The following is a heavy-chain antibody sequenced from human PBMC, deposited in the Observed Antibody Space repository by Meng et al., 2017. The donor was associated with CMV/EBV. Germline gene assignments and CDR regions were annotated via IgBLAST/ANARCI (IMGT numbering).Heavy chain of an antibody. CDR2: ISAYNGNT. CDR3: ARDPWYCSGGSCYYYYYGMDV. CDR1: GYIFTSYG. J-gene: IGHJ6*02. V-gene: IGHV1-18*01. D-gene: IGHD2-15*01. Sequence: ASAKVSCKASGYIFTSYGISWLRQPPGQGLEWMGWISAYNGNTNYAQKLQGRVTMTTDTTTSTAYMELRSLRSDDTAVYYCARDPWYCSGGSCYYYYYGMDVWGQGTTVTVSS.